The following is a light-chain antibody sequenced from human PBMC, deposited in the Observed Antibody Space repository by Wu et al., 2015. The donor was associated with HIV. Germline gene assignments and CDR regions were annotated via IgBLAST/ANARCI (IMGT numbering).Light chain of an antibody. CDR1: QSVSSSY. CDR3: QHYGSSQWT. V-gene: IGKV3-20*01. CDR2: GAS. J-gene: IGKJ1*01. Sequence: EIVLTQSPGTLSLSPGERATLSCRASQSVSSSYLAWYHQTPGQPPRLLIYGASSRATGIPDRFSGSGSGTDFTLTITRLEPEDFAVYYCQHYGSSQWTFGQGTKVEIK.